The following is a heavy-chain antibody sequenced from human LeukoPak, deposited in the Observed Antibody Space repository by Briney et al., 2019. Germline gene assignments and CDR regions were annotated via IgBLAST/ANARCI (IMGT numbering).Heavy chain of an antibody. CDR3: ARGQHITMTD. CDR1: GGSFSAYY. V-gene: IGHV4-34*01. D-gene: IGHD3-22*01. J-gene: IGHJ4*02. Sequence: PSETLSLTCAVYGGSFSAYYWSWIRQPPGKGLEWIGEINHSGSTNYNPSLKSRVAISVDTSRNQFSLRLSSVTAADTAVYYCARGQHITMTDWGQGTLVTVSS. CDR2: INHSGST.